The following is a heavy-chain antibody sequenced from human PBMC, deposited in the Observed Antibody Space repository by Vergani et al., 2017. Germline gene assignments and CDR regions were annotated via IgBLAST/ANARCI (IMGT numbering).Heavy chain of an antibody. D-gene: IGHD6-19*01. CDR1: GYTFTGYY. Sequence: QVQLVQSGAEVKKPGASVKVPCKASGYTFTGYYMHWVRQAPGQGLEWMGWINPNSGGTNYAQKFQGRVAMTRDTSISTAYMELSRLRSEDTAVYYCAREVEQWLDYNGFDPWGQGTLVTVSS. J-gene: IGHJ5*02. V-gene: IGHV1-2*02. CDR3: AREVEQWLDYNGFDP. CDR2: INPNSGGT.